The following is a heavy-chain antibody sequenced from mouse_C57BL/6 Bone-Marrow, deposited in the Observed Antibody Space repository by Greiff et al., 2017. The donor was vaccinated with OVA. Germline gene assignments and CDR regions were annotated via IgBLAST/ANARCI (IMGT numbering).Heavy chain of an antibody. CDR3: AWLPVAY. J-gene: IGHJ3*01. Sequence: QVQLQESGPELVKPGASVKISCKASGYAFSSSWMNWVKQRPGKGLEWIGRIYPGDGDTNYNGKFKGKATLTADKSSSTAYMQLSSLTSEDSAVYFCAWLPVAYWGQGTLVTVSA. CDR1: GYAFSSSW. CDR2: IYPGDGDT. V-gene: IGHV1-82*01. D-gene: IGHD2-2*01.